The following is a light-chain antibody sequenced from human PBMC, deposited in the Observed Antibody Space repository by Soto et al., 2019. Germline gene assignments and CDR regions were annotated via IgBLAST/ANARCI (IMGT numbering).Light chain of an antibody. V-gene: IGKV1-17*03. CDR1: QDISNF. Sequence: DIQMTQSPSAMSAYVGDRVTITCRASQDISNFLVWFQQKPGKVPNRLIYAASSFQSGVPSRFIGLGSGREFALIISSLHPEDFAPVNCRQPITYPFTFGPGTKVDF. CDR2: AAS. CDR3: RQPITYPFT. J-gene: IGKJ3*01.